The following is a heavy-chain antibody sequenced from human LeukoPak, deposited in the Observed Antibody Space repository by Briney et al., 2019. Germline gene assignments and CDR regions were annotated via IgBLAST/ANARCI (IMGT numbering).Heavy chain of an antibody. J-gene: IGHJ4*02. CDR2: IYYSGST. CDR3: AGEEAGSFDY. Sequence: PSETLSLTCTVSGGSISSSSYYWGWIRQPPGKGLEWIGSIYYSGSTYYNPSLKSRVTISVDTSKNQFSLKLSSVTAADTAVYYCAGEEAGSFDYWGQGTLVTVSS. CDR1: GGSISSSSYY. V-gene: IGHV4-39*07. D-gene: IGHD3-10*01.